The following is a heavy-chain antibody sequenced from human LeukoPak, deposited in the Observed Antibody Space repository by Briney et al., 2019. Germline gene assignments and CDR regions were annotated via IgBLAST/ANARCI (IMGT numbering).Heavy chain of an antibody. J-gene: IGHJ4*02. CDR1: GFPFSTYA. CDR2: ISYDGSSK. D-gene: IGHD4-23*01. Sequence: PGRSLRLSCSASGFPFSTYAMHWVRQAPGKGLEWLAVISYDGSSKYYADSVEGRFTISRDNSKNTLYLQMNSLRVEDTAVYYCTRRGGGQDFDYWGQGTLVTVSS. V-gene: IGHV3-30-3*01. CDR3: TRRGGGQDFDY.